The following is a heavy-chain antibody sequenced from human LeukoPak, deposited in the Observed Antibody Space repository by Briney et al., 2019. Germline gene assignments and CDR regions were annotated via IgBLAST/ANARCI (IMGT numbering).Heavy chain of an antibody. Sequence: GGSLRLSCAASGFTFSSYVMTWVRQAPGKGLEWVSAISGSGGSTHYADSVKGRFTISRDNSKNTLYLQTNSLRAEDTAVYYCAKGSYDSSGYGSYYMDVWGKGTTVTVSS. V-gene: IGHV3-23*01. CDR2: ISGSGGST. CDR3: AKGSYDSSGYGSYYMDV. CDR1: GFTFSSYV. J-gene: IGHJ6*03. D-gene: IGHD3-22*01.